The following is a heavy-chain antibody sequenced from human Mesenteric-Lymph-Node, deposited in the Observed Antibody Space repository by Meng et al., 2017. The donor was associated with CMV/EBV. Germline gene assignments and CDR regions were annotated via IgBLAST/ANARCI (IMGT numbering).Heavy chain of an antibody. CDR3: ARAILGFCTNGVCYYFDS. V-gene: IGHV1-69*06. Sequence: TVSSHAINWVRQAPGQGLEWLGGIIPVFGTTNYGQKMQDRVTITADRSTGTVYMDLNSLRSEDTAIYYCARAILGFCTNGVCYYFDSWGQGTLVTVSS. J-gene: IGHJ4*02. D-gene: IGHD2-8*01. CDR2: IIPVFGTT. CDR1: TVSSHA.